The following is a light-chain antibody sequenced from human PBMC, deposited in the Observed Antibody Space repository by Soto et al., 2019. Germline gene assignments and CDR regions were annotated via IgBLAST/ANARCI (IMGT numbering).Light chain of an antibody. V-gene: IGKV3-20*01. CDR1: QSFSSSY. CDR3: QQYGNSPT. Sequence: EIVLTQSPGTLSLSPGEGATLSCRASQSFSSSYLAWYQQKPGQAPRLLIYGASSKATGIPDKFSGSGSGTDFTLTISRLEPEDFAVYYCQQYGNSPTFGGGTKVDIK. J-gene: IGKJ4*01. CDR2: GAS.